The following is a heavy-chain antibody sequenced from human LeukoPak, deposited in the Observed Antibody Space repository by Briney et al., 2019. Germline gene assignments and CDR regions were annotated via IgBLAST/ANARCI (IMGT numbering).Heavy chain of an antibody. CDR2: IHSNRGST. D-gene: IGHD5-12*01. CDR3: ARDMGRYSGYDYDY. J-gene: IGHJ4*02. V-gene: IGHV1-2*02. Sequence: GASVKVSRKTSGSTFTYYYLHWVRQAPGPGLEWVGGIHSNRGSTLYAQKFQGRLTMTRDTPISTVYMELTRLRSDDTAVYYCARDMGRYSGYDYDYWGQGTLVSAS. CDR1: GSTFTYYY.